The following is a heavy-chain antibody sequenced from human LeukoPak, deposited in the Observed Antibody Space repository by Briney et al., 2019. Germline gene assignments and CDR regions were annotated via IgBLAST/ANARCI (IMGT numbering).Heavy chain of an antibody. Sequence: ASVNVSCKASGYTFTSYGIHWVRPAPGQGLEWMGWISAYNGNTNYAHKLQGRDTMTTHTSTSTAYMELRSLRSDDTAVYYCASCSTSCYDAFEIWGRGTMVTVSS. CDR2: ISAYNGNT. D-gene: IGHD2-2*01. CDR3: ASCSTSCYDAFEI. CDR1: GYTFTSYG. V-gene: IGHV1-18*04. J-gene: IGHJ3*02.